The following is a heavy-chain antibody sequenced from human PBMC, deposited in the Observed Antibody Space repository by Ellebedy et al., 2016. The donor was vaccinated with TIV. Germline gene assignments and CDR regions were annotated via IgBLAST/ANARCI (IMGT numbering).Heavy chain of an antibody. CDR2: INPDNGVT. Sequence: AASVKVSCKTSGYSFTAYYIHWVRQAPGQGPEWVGWINPDNGVTVYEQKLQGRVTITGDTSISTVYMELSSLRSDDTDIYYCVRDLTNPVTGDYWGQGTLVFVSS. V-gene: IGHV1-2*02. J-gene: IGHJ4*02. D-gene: IGHD4-11*01. CDR3: VRDLTNPVTGDY. CDR1: GYSFTAYY.